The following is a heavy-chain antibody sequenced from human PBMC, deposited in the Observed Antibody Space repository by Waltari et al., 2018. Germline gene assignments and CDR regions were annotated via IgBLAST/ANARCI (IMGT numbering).Heavy chain of an antibody. CDR3: ARDRGKGLYLDT. D-gene: IGHD2-15*01. V-gene: IGHV4-4*02. J-gene: IGHJ4*02. CDR1: GDSISSTHW. Sequence: QLQESGPALVKPSGTLSPISSVCGDSISSTHWWSWVRQPPGKGPEWIGQVHGSGKANYNPSCATRLTASLDTSPYHIALQVTSATAADTALYYCARDRGKGLYLDTSGRAILVTGS. CDR2: VHGSGKA.